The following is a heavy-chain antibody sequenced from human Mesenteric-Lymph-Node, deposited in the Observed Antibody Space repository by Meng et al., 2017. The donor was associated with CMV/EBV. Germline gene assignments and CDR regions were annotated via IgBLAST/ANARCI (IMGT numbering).Heavy chain of an antibody. CDR3: ARDGIVVVPAANYYYYGMDV. Sequence: ASVKVSCKASGYTFNTYGINWVRQAPGQGLEWMGWISAYNGNTNYAQKLQGRVTMTTDTSTSTAYMELRSLRSDDTAVYYCARDGIVVVPAANYYYYGMDVWGQGTTVTVSS. CDR1: GYTFNTYG. CDR2: ISAYNGNT. J-gene: IGHJ6*02. D-gene: IGHD2-2*01. V-gene: IGHV1-18*01.